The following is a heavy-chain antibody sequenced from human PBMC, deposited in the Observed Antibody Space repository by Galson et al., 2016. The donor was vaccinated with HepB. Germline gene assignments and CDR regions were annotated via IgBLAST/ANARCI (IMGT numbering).Heavy chain of an antibody. CDR1: EYNSTSHW. CDR3: VRRAGTTWGLDN. V-gene: IGHV5-51*01. Sequence: QSGAEVKKPGESLKISCKGSEYNSTSHWIGWVRRRPGKGLEWMGIIFPADSDIRISPSLQGQVTISADRSITTAYLQWNSLTSPDTGMYYCVRRAGTTWGLDNWGQGTLVTVAS. D-gene: IGHD1-1*01. J-gene: IGHJ4*02. CDR2: IFPADSDI.